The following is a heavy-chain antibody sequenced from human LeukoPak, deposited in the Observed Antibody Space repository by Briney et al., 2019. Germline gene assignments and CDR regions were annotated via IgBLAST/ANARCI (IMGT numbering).Heavy chain of an antibody. CDR3: ARATFWSGYYDRKRFDP. CDR2: IYTSGST. CDR1: GGSISSYY. Sequence: PSETLSLTCTVSGGSISSYYWSWIRQPAGKGLEWIGRIYTSGSTNYNPSLKSRVTMSVDTSKNQFSLKLSSVTAADTAVYYCARATFWSGYYDRKRFDPWGQGTLVTVSS. J-gene: IGHJ5*02. D-gene: IGHD3-3*01. V-gene: IGHV4-4*07.